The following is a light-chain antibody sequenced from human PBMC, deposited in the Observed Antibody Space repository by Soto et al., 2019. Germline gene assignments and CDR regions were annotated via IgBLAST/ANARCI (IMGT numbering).Light chain of an antibody. CDR2: GAS. Sequence: EIVLTQSPGTLSVSPGERATLSCRASQSVTSSYLSWYQHKRGQAPRLLIYGASSRATGIPDRFGGSGSGPDYTLTISRIEHEDFAVYYCQQYGSSPYTFGQGTKLEIK. V-gene: IGKV3-20*01. CDR1: QSVTSSY. CDR3: QQYGSSPYT. J-gene: IGKJ2*01.